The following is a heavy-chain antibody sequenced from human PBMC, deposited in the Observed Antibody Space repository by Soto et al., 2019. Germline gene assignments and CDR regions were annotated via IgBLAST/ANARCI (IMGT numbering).Heavy chain of an antibody. Sequence: GGSLRLSCAASGFTFSDYYMSWIRQAPGKGLEWVSYISSSGSTIYYADSVKGRFTISRDNAKNSLYLQMNSLRAEDTAVYYCARDISGAAGTRIVSHYYMDVWGKGTTVTVSS. J-gene: IGHJ6*03. CDR3: ARDISGAAGTRIVSHYYMDV. CDR2: ISSSGSTI. V-gene: IGHV3-11*01. CDR1: GFTFSDYY. D-gene: IGHD6-13*01.